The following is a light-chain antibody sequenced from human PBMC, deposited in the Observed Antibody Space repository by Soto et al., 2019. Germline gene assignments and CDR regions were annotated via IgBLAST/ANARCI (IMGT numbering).Light chain of an antibody. V-gene: IGKV3-11*01. CDR2: DAS. CDR3: QQRSEWPIT. CDR1: QRISSY. J-gene: IGKJ5*01. Sequence: RVMPQSPATLSLSPWERATLSCRASQRISSYLAWYQQKPGQAPRLFIYDASNRATGIPARFSGSGSGTDFTLTISSLEPEDFAVYYCQQRSEWPITFGQGTRLEIK.